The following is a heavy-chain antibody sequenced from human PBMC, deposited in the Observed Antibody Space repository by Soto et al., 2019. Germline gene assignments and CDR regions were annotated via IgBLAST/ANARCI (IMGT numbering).Heavy chain of an antibody. J-gene: IGHJ4*02. CDR1: GFTFNNYW. CDR3: ARRIAVAGTYDH. D-gene: IGHD6-19*01. CDR2: IDGDGTTT. Sequence: PGGSLRLSCAASGFTFNNYWMHWVRQVPGKGLECVSRIDGDGTTTHYADSVKGRFTISRDNAKNTLYLQMNSLRAEDSAVYLCARRIAVAGTYDHWGQGTLVTVSS. V-gene: IGHV3-74*01.